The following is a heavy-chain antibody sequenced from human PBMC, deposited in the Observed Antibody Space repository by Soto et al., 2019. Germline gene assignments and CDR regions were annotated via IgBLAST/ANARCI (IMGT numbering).Heavy chain of an antibody. J-gene: IGHJ3*02. V-gene: IGHV3-23*01. Sequence: GGSLGLCCAASGFTCSNYVMNCVRQAPGKGLEWVSSISGSGTTTFYADSVKGRFIISRDNSKNTLYLQMNSLRAEDTALYYCAKDRVGGVPDAFDIWGQGTMVTVSS. CDR2: ISGSGTTT. CDR1: GFTCSNYV. CDR3: AKDRVGGVPDAFDI. D-gene: IGHD2-8*01.